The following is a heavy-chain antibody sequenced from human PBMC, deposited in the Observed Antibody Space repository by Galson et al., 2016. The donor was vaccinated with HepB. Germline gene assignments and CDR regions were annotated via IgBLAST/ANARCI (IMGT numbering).Heavy chain of an antibody. CDR3: ARSRVSLVRGVGRTSGFDS. CDR1: GFTFSSYA. CDR2: ISYDGTNK. V-gene: IGHV3-30*04. D-gene: IGHD3-10*01. J-gene: IGHJ4*02. Sequence: SLRLSCAASGFTFSSYAMHWVRQAPGKGLEWVAVISYDGTNKHYADSVEGRFTISRDNSESTLYLQMNSLRPEGTAVYFCARSRVSLVRGVGRTSGFDSWGQGTLVTVSS.